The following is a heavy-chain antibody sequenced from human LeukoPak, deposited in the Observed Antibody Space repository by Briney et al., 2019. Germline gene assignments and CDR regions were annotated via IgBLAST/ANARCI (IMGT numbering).Heavy chain of an antibody. CDR1: GYTFTSYY. Sequence: ASVKVSCKASGYTFTSYYMHWVRQAPGQGLEWMGIINPSGGSTSYAQKFQGRVTMTRDTSTSTVYMELSSLRSEDTAVYYCASSRANWGSILVYGMDVGGKGTTVTVSS. J-gene: IGHJ6*04. CDR3: ASSRANWGSILVYGMDV. D-gene: IGHD7-27*01. CDR2: INPSGGST. V-gene: IGHV1-46*01.